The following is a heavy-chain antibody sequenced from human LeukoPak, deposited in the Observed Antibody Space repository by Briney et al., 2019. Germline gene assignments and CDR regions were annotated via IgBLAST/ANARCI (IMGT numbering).Heavy chain of an antibody. J-gene: IGHJ6*03. Sequence: GASVKVSCKASGYTFTSYGISWVRQAPGQGLEWMGGIIPIFGTANYAQKFQGRVTITADESTSTAYMELSSLRSEDTAVYYCARVGLTGEDYYYMDVWGKGTTVTVSS. V-gene: IGHV1-69*13. CDR3: ARVGLTGEDYYYMDV. CDR1: GYTFTSYG. CDR2: IIPIFGTA. D-gene: IGHD7-27*01.